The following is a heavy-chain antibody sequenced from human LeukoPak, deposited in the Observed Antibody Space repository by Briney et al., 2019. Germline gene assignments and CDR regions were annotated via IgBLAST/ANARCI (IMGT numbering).Heavy chain of an antibody. Sequence: GGSLRLSCVASGFTFSNYAMSWVRQAPGKGLEWVSGISAYGPTYYADSVKGRFTISRDNSKNTLYLQMNSLRAEDTAVYYCAKETRLLGVDYWGQGTLVTVSS. D-gene: IGHD3-22*01. CDR2: ISAYGPT. V-gene: IGHV3-23*01. CDR3: AKETRLLGVDY. J-gene: IGHJ4*02. CDR1: GFTFSNYA.